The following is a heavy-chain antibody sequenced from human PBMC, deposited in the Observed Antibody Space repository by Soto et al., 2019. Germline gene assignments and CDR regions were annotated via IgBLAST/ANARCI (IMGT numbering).Heavy chain of an antibody. CDR2: IYPGDSDT. J-gene: IGHJ6*02. CDR1: GYSFVSYW. Sequence: PGESLKISCQGSGYSFVSYWIAWVRQMPGKGLEWMGSIYPGDSDTTNSPSFQGQVTMSVEKSITTVYLQWSSLKASDTAMYYCATATGDYYGVDVWGQGTLVTVSS. V-gene: IGHV5-51*01. CDR3: ATATGDYYGVDV.